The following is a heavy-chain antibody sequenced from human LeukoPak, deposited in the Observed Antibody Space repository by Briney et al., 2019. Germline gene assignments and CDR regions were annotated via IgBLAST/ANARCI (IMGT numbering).Heavy chain of an antibody. CDR1: GFTVITND. CDR2: LYSDGNT. D-gene: IGHD2-15*01. V-gene: IGHV3-53*01. J-gene: IGHJ4*02. Sequence: PGGSLRLSCAASGFTVITNDMTGVRQAPGKGLEWVSVLYSDGNTKYADSVQGRFTISRDNSKNTLYLEMNSLSPDDTAVYYCARGVEPLAATTLAYWGQGTLVTVSS. CDR3: ARGVEPLAATTLAY.